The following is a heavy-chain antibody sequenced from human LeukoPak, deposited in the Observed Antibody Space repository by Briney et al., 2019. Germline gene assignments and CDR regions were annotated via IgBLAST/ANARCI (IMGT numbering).Heavy chain of an antibody. CDR1: GFTFSSYG. CDR2: IRYDGSNK. V-gene: IGHV3-30*02. Sequence: GGSLRLSCAASGFTFSSYGMHWVRQAPGKGLEWVAFIRYDGSNKYYADSVKGRFTISRDSSKNTLYLQMNSLRAEDTAVYYCANARQYYYDSSGPWDYWGQGTLVTVSS. CDR3: ANARQYYYDSSGPWDY. J-gene: IGHJ4*02. D-gene: IGHD3-22*01.